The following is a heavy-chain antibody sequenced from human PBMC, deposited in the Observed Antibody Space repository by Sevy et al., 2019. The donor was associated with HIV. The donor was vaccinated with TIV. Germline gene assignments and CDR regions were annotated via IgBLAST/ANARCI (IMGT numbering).Heavy chain of an antibody. CDR3: SRLGYCTPIFCVPLYYFDS. Sequence: AAVKVSCKVSGYTFDTFGINWVRQAPGQGLEWMGWISPYNGDTTYAQNFQGRLTLTTDKSTNTAYMELKSLRSDDTAVYYCSRLGYCTPIFCVPLYYFDSWGQGTTVTVSS. V-gene: IGHV1-18*01. CDR1: GYTFDTFG. CDR2: ISPYNGDT. J-gene: IGHJ4*02. D-gene: IGHD2-8*01.